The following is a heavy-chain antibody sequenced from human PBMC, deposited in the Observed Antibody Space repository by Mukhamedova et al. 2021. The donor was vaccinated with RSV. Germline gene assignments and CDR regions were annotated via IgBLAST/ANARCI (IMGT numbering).Heavy chain of an antibody. V-gene: IGHV3-33*01. CDR2: IWYDGSNK. J-gene: IGHJ4*02. D-gene: IGHD2-2*01. CDR3: ARVGYCSSTSCYEDDY. Sequence: GAVIWYDGSNKYYADSVKGRFTISRDNSKNTLYLQMNSLRAEDTAVYYCARVGYCSSTSCYEDDYWGQGTLVTVSS.